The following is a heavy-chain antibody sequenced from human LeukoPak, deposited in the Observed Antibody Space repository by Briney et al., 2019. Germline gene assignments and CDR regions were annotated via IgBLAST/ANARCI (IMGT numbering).Heavy chain of an antibody. J-gene: IGHJ4*02. CDR3: ARGREYDTLTN. V-gene: IGHV4-59*01. CDR1: GGSISSYY. Sequence: SETLSLTCTVSGGSISSYYWSWIRQPPGKGLEWIGYIYYSGSTNYNPSLKSRVTISVDTSKNQFSLKLSSVTAADTAVYYCARGREYDTLTNWGQGTLVTVSS. D-gene: IGHD3-9*01. CDR2: IYYSGST.